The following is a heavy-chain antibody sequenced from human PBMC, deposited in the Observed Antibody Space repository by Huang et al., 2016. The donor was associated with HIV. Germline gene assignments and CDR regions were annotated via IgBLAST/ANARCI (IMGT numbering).Heavy chain of an antibody. D-gene: IGHD6-19*01. CDR1: GFTFSSYG. J-gene: IGHJ1*01. CDR2: IWDEGSNK. Sequence: QVQLVESGGGVVQPGRSLRLSCAASGFTFSSYGMHWVRQAPGKGLEGVAVIWDEGSNKYYADSVKGRFTISRDKSKNTLYLQMNSLKTEDTAVYYWALKGDSSGWEYFRHWGQGTLVTVSS. CDR3: ALKGDSSGWEYFRH. V-gene: IGHV3-33*08.